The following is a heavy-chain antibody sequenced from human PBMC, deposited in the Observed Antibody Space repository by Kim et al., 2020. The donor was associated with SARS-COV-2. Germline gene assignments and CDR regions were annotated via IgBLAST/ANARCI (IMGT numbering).Heavy chain of an antibody. CDR3: ARDPTYDFWSGYSRSFDY. D-gene: IGHD3-3*01. Sequence: KGRFTISRANAKNSLYLQMNSLRYEDTAVYYCARDPTYDFWSGYSRSFDYWGQGTLVTVSS. J-gene: IGHJ4*02. V-gene: IGHV3-48*02.